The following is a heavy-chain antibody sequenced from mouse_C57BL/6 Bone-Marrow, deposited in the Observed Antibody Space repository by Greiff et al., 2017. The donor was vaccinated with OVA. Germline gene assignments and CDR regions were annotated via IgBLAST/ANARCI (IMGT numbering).Heavy chain of an antibody. CDR1: GFTFSDAW. Sequence: EVQLVESGGGLVQPGGSMKLSCAASGFTFSDAWMDWVRQSPEKGLEWVAEIRNKANNHATYYAESVKGRFTISRDDSKSSVYLQMNSLRAEDTGIYYCTRRGGNYFYYFDYWGQGTTLTVSS. V-gene: IGHV6-6*01. J-gene: IGHJ2*01. D-gene: IGHD2-1*01. CDR3: TRRGGNYFYYFDY. CDR2: IRNKANNHAT.